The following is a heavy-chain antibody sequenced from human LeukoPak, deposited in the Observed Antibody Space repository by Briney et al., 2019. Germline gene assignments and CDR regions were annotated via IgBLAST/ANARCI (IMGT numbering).Heavy chain of an antibody. V-gene: IGHV3-11*04. CDR2: ISTSGSTK. CDR3: ARDWFHAIDY. Sequence: GGSLRLSCAASGFSFSDYYMSWIRQAPGKGLEWVSYISTSGSTKDYADSVKGRCTISRDNAKNTLYLQMSSLRAEDTALYYCARDWFHAIDYWGQGTLVTVSS. D-gene: IGHD2/OR15-2a*01. CDR1: GFSFSDYY. J-gene: IGHJ4*02.